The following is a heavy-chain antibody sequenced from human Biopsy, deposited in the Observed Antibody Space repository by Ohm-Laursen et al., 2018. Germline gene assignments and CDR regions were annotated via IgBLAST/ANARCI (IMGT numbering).Heavy chain of an antibody. CDR2: VYYTGST. CDR3: ARDRGYYSDRTVPGYFDL. CDR1: GDSISSYY. D-gene: IGHD3-22*01. V-gene: IGHV4-59*01. Sequence: ETLSLTCTVSGDSISSYYWSWIRQPPGKGLQWIGYVYYTGSTDHNPSLQSRVTISVDTSKNHFSLRLRSVTPADTAVYYCARDRGYYSDRTVPGYFDLWGRGTLVTVSS. J-gene: IGHJ2*01.